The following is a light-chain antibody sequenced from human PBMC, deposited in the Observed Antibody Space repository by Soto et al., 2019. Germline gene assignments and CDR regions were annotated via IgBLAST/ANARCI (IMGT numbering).Light chain of an antibody. CDR2: GAS. J-gene: IGKJ1*01. V-gene: IGKV3-20*01. CDR3: QQYGSSPRT. Sequence: EIVLTQSPGTLSLSPGERAALYCRASQSVSSSYLAWYQQKPSQAPRLLIYGASSRATGIPDRFSGSGSGTDFTLTISRLEPEDFAVYYCQQYGSSPRTFGQGTKVEIK. CDR1: QSVSSSY.